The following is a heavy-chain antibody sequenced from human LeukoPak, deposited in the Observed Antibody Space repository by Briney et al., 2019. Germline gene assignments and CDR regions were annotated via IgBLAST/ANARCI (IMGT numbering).Heavy chain of an antibody. V-gene: IGHV6-1*01. D-gene: IGHD6-6*01. CDR1: GDSVSSNSAA. Sequence: SQTLSLTCAISGDSVSSNSAAWNWIRQSPSRGLEWLGRTYYRSKWYNEYAVSVKSRIIINSDTSKNQFSLKLSSVTAADTAVYYCARGKRSSISSSSGRIFVYWGQGTLVTVSS. CDR3: ARGKRSSISSSSGRIFVY. J-gene: IGHJ4*02. CDR2: TYYRSKWYN.